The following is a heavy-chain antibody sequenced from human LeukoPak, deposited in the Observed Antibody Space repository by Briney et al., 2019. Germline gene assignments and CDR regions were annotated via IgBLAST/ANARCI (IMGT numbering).Heavy chain of an antibody. CDR2: ISGSGGST. D-gene: IGHD5-18*01. J-gene: IGHJ4*02. CDR3: AKDLRGYNYGFYFDY. CDR1: GFTFSNFA. Sequence: GGSLRLSCAASGFTFSNFAMSWVRQAPGKGLEWVSAISGSGGSTYYADSVKGRFTISRDNSKNTLYLQMNSLRAEDTAVYYCAKDLRGYNYGFYFDYWGQGTLVTVSS. V-gene: IGHV3-23*01.